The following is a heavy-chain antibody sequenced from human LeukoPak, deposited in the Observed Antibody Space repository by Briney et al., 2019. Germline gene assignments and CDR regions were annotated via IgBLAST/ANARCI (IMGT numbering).Heavy chain of an antibody. CDR1: GGSFSGYY. D-gene: IGHD4-17*01. J-gene: IGHJ3*02. CDR3: ARDRTVTHAFDI. V-gene: IGHV4-34*01. Sequence: SETLSLTCAVYGGSFSGYYWSWIRQPPGKGLEWIGEINHSGSTNYNPSLKSRVTMSVDTSKNQFSLKLSSVTAADTAVYYCARDRTVTHAFDIWGQGTMVTVSS. CDR2: INHSGST.